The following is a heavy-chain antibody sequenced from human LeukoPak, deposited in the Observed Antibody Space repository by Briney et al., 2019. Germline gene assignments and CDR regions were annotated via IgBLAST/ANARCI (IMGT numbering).Heavy chain of an antibody. CDR3: VRDGGVSGYDLLDY. J-gene: IGHJ4*02. Sequence: GGSLRLSCAASGFTFSNYWMSWVRQAPGKGLEWVAHINQDGSEEHYMDSVKARFIISRDNARNSLSLQMDSLRAEDTAVYYCVRDGGVSGYDLLDYWGQGTLVTVSS. V-gene: IGHV3-7*01. CDR2: INQDGSEE. CDR1: GFTFSNYW. D-gene: IGHD5-12*01.